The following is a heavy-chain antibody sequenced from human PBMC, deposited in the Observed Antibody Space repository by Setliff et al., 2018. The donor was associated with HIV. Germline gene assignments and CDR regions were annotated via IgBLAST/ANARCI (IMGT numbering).Heavy chain of an antibody. D-gene: IGHD6-19*01. CDR1: GGSISAYY. CDR2: IYSNGGT. J-gene: IGHJ4*02. CDR3: ARFTSDWYGQY. V-gene: IGHV4-59*01. Sequence: PSETLSLTCNVSGGSISAYYWSWVRQPPGKRLEWIGYIYSNGGTAYNPSLKSRVTISVDTSKNQFSLKLTSVTIADTAVYYCARFTSDWYGQYWGQGTLVTVSS.